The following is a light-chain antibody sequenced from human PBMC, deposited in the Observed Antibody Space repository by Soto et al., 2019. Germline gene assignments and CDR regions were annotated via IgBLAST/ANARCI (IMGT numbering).Light chain of an antibody. Sequence: EIVLTQSPATLSLSPGERATLSCRASQSVSSYLAWYQQKPGQAPRLLIYDASNRATGIPARFSGSGSGTDFTLTISSLQPEDFSIYYCQQSDSTPYTFGQGTKLEIK. CDR2: DAS. CDR3: QQSDSTPYT. CDR1: QSVSSY. V-gene: IGKV3-11*01. J-gene: IGKJ2*01.